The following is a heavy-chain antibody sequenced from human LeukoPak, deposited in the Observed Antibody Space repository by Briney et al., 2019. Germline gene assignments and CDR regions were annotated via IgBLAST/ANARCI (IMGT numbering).Heavy chain of an antibody. D-gene: IGHD4-17*01. CDR2: INPSGGST. Sequence: GASVKVSCKASGYTFTSYYMHWVRQAPGRGLEWMGIINPSGGSTSYAQKFQGRVTMTRDTSTSTVYMELSSLRSEDTAVYYCAITDASVTTDYWGQGTLVTVSS. CDR1: GYTFTSYY. J-gene: IGHJ4*02. CDR3: AITDASVTTDY. V-gene: IGHV1-46*01.